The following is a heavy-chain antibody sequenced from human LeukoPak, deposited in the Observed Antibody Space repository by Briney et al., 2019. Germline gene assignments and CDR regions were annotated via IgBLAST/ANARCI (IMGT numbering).Heavy chain of an antibody. D-gene: IGHD5-24*01. Sequence: GGPLRLSCAASSFTFSNYAMTWVRQAPGKGQELVSSVGDDGRVNYYADSVKGRFTISRDNSKNTIFLQMNSLRVEDTAVYYCAKGISADGYNFERGADYWGQGAQVIVSS. J-gene: IGHJ4*02. CDR2: VGDDGRVN. CDR3: AKGISADGYNFERGADY. V-gene: IGHV3-23*01. CDR1: SFTFSNYA.